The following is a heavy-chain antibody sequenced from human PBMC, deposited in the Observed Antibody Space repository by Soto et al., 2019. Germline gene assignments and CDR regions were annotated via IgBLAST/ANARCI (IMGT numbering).Heavy chain of an antibody. D-gene: IGHD3-9*01. CDR3: AREMGVRYPFDP. V-gene: IGHV4-61*01. CDR2: VYDSVNYDSGRT. J-gene: IGHJ5*02. CDR1: GDPVRSRNYY. Sequence: SETLSLTCTVSGDPVRSRNYYWSWIRQAPGTGLEWIGYVYDSVNYDSGRTNYNPSLKSRVTISVDTSKNQFSLKLSSVTAADTAMYYCAREMGVRYPFDPWGQGTLVTVSS.